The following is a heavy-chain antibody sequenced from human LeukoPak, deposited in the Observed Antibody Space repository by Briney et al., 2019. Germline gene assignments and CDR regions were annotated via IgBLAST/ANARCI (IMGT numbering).Heavy chain of an antibody. CDR2: MSSDGSKK. V-gene: IGHV3-30-3*02. CDR3: AKKFTGTTVISGDYFDY. J-gene: IGHJ4*02. D-gene: IGHD4-17*01. CDR1: GFTFSSYG. Sequence: HPGGSLRLSCAASGFTFSSYGMHWVRQAPGKGLEWVAVMSSDGSKKYYADSVKGRFTISRDNSKNTLYLQMNSLRAEDTAVYYCAKKFTGTTVISGDYFDYWGQGTLVTVSS.